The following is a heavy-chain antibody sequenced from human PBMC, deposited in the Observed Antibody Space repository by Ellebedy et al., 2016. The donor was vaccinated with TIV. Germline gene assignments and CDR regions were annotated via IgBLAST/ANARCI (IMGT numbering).Heavy chain of an antibody. CDR3: AREGNYYGSGSYPPEFDP. CDR2: TYYRSKWYN. J-gene: IGHJ5*02. CDR1: GDSVSSNSAA. D-gene: IGHD3-10*01. V-gene: IGHV6-1*01. Sequence: SQTLSLTCAISGDSVSSNSAAWNWIRQSPSRGLEWLGRTYYRSKWYNDYAVSVKSRITINPDTSKNQFSLQLNSVTPEDTAVYYCAREGNYYGSGSYPPEFDPWGQGTLVTVSP.